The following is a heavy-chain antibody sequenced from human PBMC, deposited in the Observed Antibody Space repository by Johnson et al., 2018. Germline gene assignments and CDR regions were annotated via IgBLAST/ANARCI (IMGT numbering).Heavy chain of an antibody. V-gene: IGHV1-69*01. CDR2: IIPIFGTA. CDR3: ASGKYLGQLSFQYYYYSMDV. D-gene: IGHD3-16*02. CDR1: GGTFSSYA. Sequence: QVQLQESGAEVKKPGSSVKVSCKASGGTFSSYAISWVRQAPGQGLEWMGGIIPIFGTANYAQKFQGRVTITADEPASTAYMELSSLRSEDTAVYSWASGKYLGQLSFQYYYYSMDVWGQGPTVTVSS. J-gene: IGHJ6*02.